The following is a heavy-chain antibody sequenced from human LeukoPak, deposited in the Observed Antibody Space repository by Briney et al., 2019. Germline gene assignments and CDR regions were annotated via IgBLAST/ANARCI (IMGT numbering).Heavy chain of an antibody. CDR3: ARGRGAGATISDY. CDR2: IYYSGST. D-gene: IGHD1-26*01. J-gene: IGHJ4*02. V-gene: IGHV4-31*03. Sequence: SETLSLTCTVSGGSISSSSYYWGWIRQPPGKGLEWIGYIYYSGSTYYSPSLKSRVTISLDTSKNQFSLRLSSVTAADTAVYYCARGRGAGATISDYWGQGTLVTVSS. CDR1: GGSISSSSYY.